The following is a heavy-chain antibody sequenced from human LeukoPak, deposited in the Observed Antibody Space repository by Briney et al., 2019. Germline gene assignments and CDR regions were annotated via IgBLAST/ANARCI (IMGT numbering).Heavy chain of an antibody. CDR2: INHSGST. CDR1: GGSFSGYY. CDR3: EGRKRYCSSTSCRRYFDY. Sequence: SETLSLTCAVYGGSFSGYYWSWIRQPPGKGLKWIGEINHSGSTNYNPSLKSRVTISVDTSKNQFSLKLSSVTAADTFFYQGEGRKRYCSSTSCRRYFDYWGQGTLVTVSS. D-gene: IGHD2-2*01. V-gene: IGHV4-34*01. J-gene: IGHJ4*02.